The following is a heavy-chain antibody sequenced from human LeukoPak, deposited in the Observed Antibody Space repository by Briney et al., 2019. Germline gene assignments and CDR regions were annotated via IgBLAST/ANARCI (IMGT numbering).Heavy chain of an antibody. CDR3: ARDKAGANYYMDV. J-gene: IGHJ6*03. V-gene: IGHV3-33*08. CDR1: GFTFSSYA. D-gene: IGHD1-26*01. CDR2: IWYDGSNK. Sequence: GGSLRLSCAASGFTFSSYAMSWVRQAPGKGLEWVAVIWYDGSNKYYADSVKGRFTISRDNSKNTLYLQMNSLRAEDTAVYYCARDKAGANYYMDVWGKGTTVTVSS.